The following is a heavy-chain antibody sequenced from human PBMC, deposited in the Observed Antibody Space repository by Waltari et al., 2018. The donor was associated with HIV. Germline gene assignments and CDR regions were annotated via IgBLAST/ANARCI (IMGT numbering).Heavy chain of an antibody. CDR1: GGPISSGGYY. J-gene: IGHJ6*02. D-gene: IGHD5-18*01. CDR3: ARVRSPGYTYGFYFYYYGMDV. Sequence: QVQLQESGPGLVKPSQTLSLTCTVSGGPISSGGYYWSWIRQPPGKDSEWIGFIYYSGSTSYNPSLKSRVTISVDTSKNQFSLKLSSVTAADTAVYYCARVRSPGYTYGFYFYYYGMDVWGQGTTVTVSS. V-gene: IGHV4-31*03. CDR2: IYYSGST.